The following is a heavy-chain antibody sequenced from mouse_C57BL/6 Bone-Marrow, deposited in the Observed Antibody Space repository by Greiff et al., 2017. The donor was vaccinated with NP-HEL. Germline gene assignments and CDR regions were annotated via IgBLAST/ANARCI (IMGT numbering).Heavy chain of an antibody. CDR3: VREIPAWFAY. CDR2: IRSKSNNYAT. J-gene: IGHJ3*01. CDR1: GFSFNTYA. V-gene: IGHV10-1*01. Sequence: EVKLVESGGGLVQPKGSLKLSCAASGFSFNTYAMNWVRQAPGKGLEWVARIRSKSNNYATYYADSVKDRFTISRDDSESMLYLQMNNLKTEDTAMYYCVREIPAWFAYWGQGTLVTVSA.